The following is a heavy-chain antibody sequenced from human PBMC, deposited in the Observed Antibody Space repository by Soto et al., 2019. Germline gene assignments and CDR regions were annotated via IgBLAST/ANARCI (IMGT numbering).Heavy chain of an antibody. J-gene: IGHJ6*02. V-gene: IGHV4-61*01. D-gene: IGHD5-12*01. CDR3: ARDHRGSGYDLYYYYGMDV. CDR1: GGSVSSGNYY. CDR2: IYYSGST. Sequence: QVQLQESGPGLVKPSETLSLTCTVSGGSVSSGNYYWSWIRQPPGKGLEWIGYIYYSGSTNYNPSLTSRVSMSVDTSKNQFSLKLSSVTAADTAVYYCARDHRGSGYDLYYYYGMDVWGQGTTVTVPS.